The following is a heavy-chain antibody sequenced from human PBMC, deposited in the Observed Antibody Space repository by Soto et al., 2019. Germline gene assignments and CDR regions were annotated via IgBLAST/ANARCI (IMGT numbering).Heavy chain of an antibody. CDR2: TYYRSKWYN. CDR3: ARGWLQSGFDI. J-gene: IGHJ3*02. CDR1: GDSVSSNSAV. V-gene: IGHV6-1*01. D-gene: IGHD5-12*01. Sequence: SQTLSLACAISGDSVSSNSAVWNWIRQSPSRGLEWLGRTYYRSKWYNDYAVSVKSRITINPDTSKNQFSLQLNSVTPEDTAVYYCARGWLQSGFDIWGQGTMVTVS.